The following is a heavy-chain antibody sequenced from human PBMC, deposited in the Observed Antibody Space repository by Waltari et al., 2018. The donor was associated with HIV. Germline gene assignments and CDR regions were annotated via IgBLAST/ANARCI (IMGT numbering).Heavy chain of an antibody. V-gene: IGHV3-33*01. D-gene: IGHD6-19*01. CDR1: GFTFSSYG. J-gene: IGHJ4*02. Sequence: QVQLVESGGGVVQPGRSLRLSCAASGFTFSSYGMHWVRQAPGRGLGWVAVRLYDGSNKYYADSVKGRFTISRDNSKNTLYLQMNSLRAEDTAVYYCARDSVGIAVAGTGVDYWGQGTLVTVSS. CDR2: RLYDGSNK. CDR3: ARDSVGIAVAGTGVDY.